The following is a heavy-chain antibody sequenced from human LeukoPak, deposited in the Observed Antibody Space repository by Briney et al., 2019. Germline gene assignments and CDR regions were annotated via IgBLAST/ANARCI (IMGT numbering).Heavy chain of an antibody. CDR1: GFTLNRHW. J-gene: IGHJ5*02. CDR2: IKQNGNEK. V-gene: IGHV3-7*01. CDR3: ARLLGESTIYDL. D-gene: IGHD3-16*01. Sequence: GGSLRLPCAASGFTLNRHWMSWVRQAPGKGLEWVASIKQNGNEKHYVDSVKGRFIISRDNAENSVSLQMNSLRDEDTAIYYCARLLGESTIYDLWGQGTLVTVSS.